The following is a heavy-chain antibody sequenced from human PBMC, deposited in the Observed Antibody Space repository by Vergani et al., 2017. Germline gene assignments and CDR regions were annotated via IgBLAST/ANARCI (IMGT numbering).Heavy chain of an antibody. CDR3: ARQPGYCSGGGCYSDNWFDP. CDR2: MYYSGST. CDR1: GGSISSSSYY. D-gene: IGHD2-15*01. Sequence: QLQLQESGPGLVKPSETLSLTCTVSGGSISSSSYYWGWIRQPPGKGLEWIGSMYYSGSTYYTPSLKSRFTISIDTSKNPVSLKLISVTAADTAVYYCARQPGYCSGGGCYSDNWFDPWGQGTLVTVSS. V-gene: IGHV4-39*01. J-gene: IGHJ5*02.